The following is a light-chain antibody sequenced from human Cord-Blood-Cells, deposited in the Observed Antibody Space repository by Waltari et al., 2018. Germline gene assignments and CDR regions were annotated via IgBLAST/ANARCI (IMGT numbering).Light chain of an antibody. CDR3: SSYTSSSTL. CDR2: DVS. Sequence: QSALTQPASVSGSPGQSITISCTGTSSDVGGYNYVSLYQQHPGNAPKLMTYDVSKRPSGVSIRFSGSKSGNAASLTISGLQAEDEADYYCSSYTSSSTLFGGGTKLTVL. J-gene: IGLJ2*01. CDR1: SSDVGGYNY. V-gene: IGLV2-14*01.